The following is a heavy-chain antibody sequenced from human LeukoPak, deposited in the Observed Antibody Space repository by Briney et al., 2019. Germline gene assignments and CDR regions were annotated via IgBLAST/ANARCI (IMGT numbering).Heavy chain of an antibody. J-gene: IGHJ5*02. CDR3: AKDYGDGNWFDP. D-gene: IGHD4-17*01. CDR2: ISYDGSNK. CDR1: GFTFSSYG. Sequence: GGSLRLSCAASGFTFSSYGMHWVRQAPGKGLEWVAVISYDGSNKYYADSVKGRFTISRDNSKNTLYLQMNSLRAEDTAVYYCAKDYGDGNWFDPWGQGTLVTVSS. V-gene: IGHV3-30*18.